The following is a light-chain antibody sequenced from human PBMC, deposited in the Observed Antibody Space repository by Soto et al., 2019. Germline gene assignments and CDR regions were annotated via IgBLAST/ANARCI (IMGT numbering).Light chain of an antibody. CDR1: QSLTSRY. CDR3: QQFAGSPRT. J-gene: IGKJ2*01. Sequence: EIVLTQSPGTLSLSPGERATLSCRASQSLTSRYLAWYQQKPGQAPRLLIYGPSSRATGIPDRFSASGSGTDFTLTITSLEPEDFAVYYCQQFAGSPRTFGQGTKLEI. V-gene: IGKV3-20*01. CDR2: GPS.